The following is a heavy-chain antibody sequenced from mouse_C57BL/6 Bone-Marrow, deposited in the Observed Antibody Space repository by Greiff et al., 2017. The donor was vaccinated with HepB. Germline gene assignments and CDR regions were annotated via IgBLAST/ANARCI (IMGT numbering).Heavy chain of an antibody. Sequence: VQRVEPGAELVKPGASVKISCKASGYAFSSYWMNWVKQRPGKGLEWIGQIYPGDGDTNYNGKFKGKATLTADKSSSTAYMQLSSLTSEDSAVYFCARILDSSGPGFAYWGQGTLVTVSA. V-gene: IGHV1-80*01. CDR1: GYAFSSYW. D-gene: IGHD3-2*02. CDR2: IYPGDGDT. J-gene: IGHJ3*01. CDR3: ARILDSSGPGFAY.